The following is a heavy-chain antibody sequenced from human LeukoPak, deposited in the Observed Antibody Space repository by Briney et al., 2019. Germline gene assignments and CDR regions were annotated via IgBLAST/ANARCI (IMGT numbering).Heavy chain of an antibody. CDR1: GFAFRSYW. Sequence: GGSLRLSCAASGFAFRSYWMTWVRQAPGKGLEWVANIRHDGRDIKYEDSMKGRFTISRDNARNSLSLQMSSLRVEDTAVYYCARDPYESDGVSYGAFDIWGQGTVVTVSS. V-gene: IGHV3-7*01. J-gene: IGHJ3*02. CDR2: IRHDGRDI. D-gene: IGHD3-22*01. CDR3: ARDPYESDGVSYGAFDI.